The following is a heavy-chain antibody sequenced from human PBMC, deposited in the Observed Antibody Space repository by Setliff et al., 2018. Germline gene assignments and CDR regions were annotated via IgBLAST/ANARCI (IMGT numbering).Heavy chain of an antibody. Sequence: GGSLRLSCAASGITFDHYAMHWVRQAPGKGLEWVSGINWNSDSIGYADSVKGRFTISRDNAKNSLYLQMNSLRGEDMALYYRAKGSSGWYPYYFDYWGQGTMVTVSS. D-gene: IGHD6-19*01. CDR1: GITFDHYA. V-gene: IGHV3-9*03. J-gene: IGHJ4*02. CDR2: INWNSDSI. CDR3: AKGSSGWYPYYFDY.